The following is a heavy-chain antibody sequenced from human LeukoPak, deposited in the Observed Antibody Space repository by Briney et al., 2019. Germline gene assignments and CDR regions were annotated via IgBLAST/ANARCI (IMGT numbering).Heavy chain of an antibody. CDR1: GFTFSSYA. D-gene: IGHD6-13*01. J-gene: IGHJ4*02. CDR3: ALIAAADPFDY. CDR2: ISSSSGTI. V-gene: IGHV3-48*04. Sequence: GGSLRLSCAASGFTFSSYAMSWVRQAPGKGLEWVSYISSSSGTIYYADSVKGRFTISRDNAKNSLYLQMNSLRAEDTAVYYCALIAAADPFDYWGQGTLVTVSS.